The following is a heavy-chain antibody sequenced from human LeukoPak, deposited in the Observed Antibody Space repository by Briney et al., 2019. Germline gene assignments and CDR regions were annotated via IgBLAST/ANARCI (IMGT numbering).Heavy chain of an antibody. CDR2: SHQSGST. D-gene: IGHD3-22*01. CDR1: GGSISTHY. Sequence: PSETLSLTCTVSGGSISTHYWSWIRQPPGKGPELIAYSHQSGSTNYNPSFKSRVTISVGASRNQFSLKLSSVTVADTAIYYCARESEGTHHASTGAFHYWGQGILVTVSS. J-gene: IGHJ4*02. V-gene: IGHV4-59*11. CDR3: ARESEGTHHASTGAFHY.